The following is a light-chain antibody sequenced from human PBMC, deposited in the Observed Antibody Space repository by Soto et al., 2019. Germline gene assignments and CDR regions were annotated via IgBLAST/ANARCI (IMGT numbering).Light chain of an antibody. CDR1: ETVATN. V-gene: IGKV3-15*01. J-gene: IGKJ1*01. CDR2: GAS. Sequence: EVVMTPSPATLSVSPGESATLSCRASETVATNLAWYQQKPGQAPRLLISGASTRAAGISDRFRGSGSGTEFTLTISSLRSPDSAIYYCQQYFEWPPMTVGKGTKVDIK. CDR3: QQYFEWPPMT.